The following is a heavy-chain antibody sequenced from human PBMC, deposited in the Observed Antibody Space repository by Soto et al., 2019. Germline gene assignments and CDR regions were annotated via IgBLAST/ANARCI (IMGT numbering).Heavy chain of an antibody. D-gene: IGHD1-26*01. J-gene: IGHJ4*02. CDR3: AGGGTYELFDY. V-gene: IGHV3-53*01. CDR1: GFTVTSNY. CDR2: IYSGGTT. Sequence: GGSLRLSCAASGFTVTSNYMSWVRQAPGKGLEWVSIIYSGGTTYYADSVKGRFTITRDNSKNTLYLQMNSLRAEDTALYYCAGGGTYELFDYWGQGTQVTVSS.